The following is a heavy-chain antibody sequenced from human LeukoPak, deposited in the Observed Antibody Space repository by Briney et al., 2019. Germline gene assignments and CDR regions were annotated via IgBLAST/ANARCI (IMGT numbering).Heavy chain of an antibody. D-gene: IGHD3-22*01. CDR3: ARDQDGGKHYYESSGYSH. V-gene: IGHV3-21*01. J-gene: IGHJ4*02. Sequence: KPGGSLRLSCAASGFTFSSYGLNWVRQAPGKGLEWVSTISSGGHIYYEDSVKGRFTISRDNAKNSLYLQMNSLRAEDTAVYYCARDQDGGKHYYESSGYSHWGQGILVTVSS. CDR1: GFTFSSYG. CDR2: ISSGGHI.